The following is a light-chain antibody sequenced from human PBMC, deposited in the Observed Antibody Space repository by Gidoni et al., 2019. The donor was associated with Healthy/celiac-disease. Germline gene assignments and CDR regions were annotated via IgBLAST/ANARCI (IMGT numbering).Light chain of an antibody. J-gene: IGKJ4*01. CDR1: HRISSY. Sequence: DIQMIKSPSSLSASVGGRVTIPCRASHRISSYLNWYKQKPGKAPNLLIYAASSLQSAVPSRVSGSGSGTDFTLTISSLQTEDFATDYCKQSYSTPLTFGGGTKVEIK. V-gene: IGKV1-39*01. CDR3: KQSYSTPLT. CDR2: AAS.